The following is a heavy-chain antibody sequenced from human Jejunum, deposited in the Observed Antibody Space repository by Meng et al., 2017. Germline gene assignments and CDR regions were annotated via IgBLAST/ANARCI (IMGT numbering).Heavy chain of an antibody. Sequence: QVHLQECGPGLVKPHTTPAPTCTVSCGSISNDSYYWTWIRQLPGKCLEWICLISYSGFSYYKASLKSRVPISADTSKNQFSLNLNSVTAADTAVYYCAAVLSSGESSLGLGWFDPWGQGTLVTVSS. D-gene: IGHD3-16*02. CDR1: CGSISNDSYY. J-gene: IGHJ5*02. CDR2: ISYSGFS. CDR3: AAVLSSGESSLGLGWFDP. V-gene: IGHV4-31*03.